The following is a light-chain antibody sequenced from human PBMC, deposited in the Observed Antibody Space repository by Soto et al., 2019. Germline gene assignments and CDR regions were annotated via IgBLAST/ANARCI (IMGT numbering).Light chain of an antibody. CDR2: GNS. CDR1: TSNIGAGYD. Sequence: QAVVTQPPSVSGAPGQRVTISCTGTTSNIGAGYDVHWYQHLPGTPPKLLIYGNSDRPSGVPDRFSGSKSGTSASLAITGLQAEDEAHYYCQSYDSSLTVGVFGGGTKLTVL. J-gene: IGLJ3*02. V-gene: IGLV1-40*01. CDR3: QSYDSSLTVGV.